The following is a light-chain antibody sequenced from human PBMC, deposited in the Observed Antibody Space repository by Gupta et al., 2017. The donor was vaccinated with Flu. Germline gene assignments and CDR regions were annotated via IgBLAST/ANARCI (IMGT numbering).Light chain of an antibody. CDR3: MQGSRWPWA. CDR2: QVS. CDR1: QSLVYSDGNTY. Sequence: DVVMTQSPLSLPVTLGQPASISCRSSQSLVYSDGNTYLHWFQQRPGQSPRRLIYQVSHRESGVPDRFSGSSSGTDFTLKISRVEAEDVGVYYCMQGSRWPWAFGQGTKVEIK. J-gene: IGKJ1*01. V-gene: IGKV2-30*01.